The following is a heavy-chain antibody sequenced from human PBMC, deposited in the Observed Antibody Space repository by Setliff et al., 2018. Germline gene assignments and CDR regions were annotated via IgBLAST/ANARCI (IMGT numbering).Heavy chain of an antibody. Sequence: SETLSLTCTVSGGSISSGDHYWSWIRQPAGKGLEWIGRIHASGSTNYNPSLKSRVTISVDTSKNQFSLKLSSVTAADTAVYYCARGGGGKPFDYWGQGTLVTVSS. CDR1: GGSISSGDHY. CDR3: ARGGGGKPFDY. D-gene: IGHD2-15*01. V-gene: IGHV4-61*02. J-gene: IGHJ4*02. CDR2: IHASGST.